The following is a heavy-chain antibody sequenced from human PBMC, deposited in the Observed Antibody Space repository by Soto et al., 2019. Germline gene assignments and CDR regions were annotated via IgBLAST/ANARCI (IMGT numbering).Heavy chain of an antibody. V-gene: IGHV3-7*01. CDR2: IKQDGSEK. CDR1: GFSFGSYW. D-gene: IGHD3-3*01. Sequence: GQLVESGGALVQPGGSLRLSCAASGFSFGSYWMSWVRQAPGKGLEWVANIKQDGSEKNYVDSVKGRFTISRDNSKQSLYLQMRELRAEDSALYYCANLPHCAFWSPHDAFDVWGHGTMVTV. CDR3: ANLPHCAFWSPHDAFDV. J-gene: IGHJ3*01.